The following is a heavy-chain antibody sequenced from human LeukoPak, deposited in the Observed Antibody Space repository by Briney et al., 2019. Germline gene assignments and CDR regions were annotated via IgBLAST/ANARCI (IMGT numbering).Heavy chain of an antibody. CDR2: IYYRGST. Sequence: SETLSLTCSVSGGSISGSSYYWGWIRQPPGKGLEWIGNIYYRGSTYYNPSLKSRVIMSIDTSKNQFSLKVNSVTATDTAVYYCAKTVWSRLAAGLDSWGQGTLVSVSS. CDR3: AKTVWSRLAAGLDS. D-gene: IGHD2-21*02. V-gene: IGHV4-39*01. J-gene: IGHJ4*02. CDR1: GGSISGSSYY.